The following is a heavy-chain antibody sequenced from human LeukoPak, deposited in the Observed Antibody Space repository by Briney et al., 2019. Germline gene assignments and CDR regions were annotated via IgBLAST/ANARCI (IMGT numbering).Heavy chain of an antibody. Sequence: SETLSLTCTVSGGSISSSSYYWGWIRQPPGKGLEWIGSIYYSGSTYYNPSLKSRVAISVDTSKNQFSLKLSSVTAADTAVYYCARLGDGGTIFGVATYYFDYWGQGTLVTVSP. J-gene: IGHJ4*02. CDR3: ARLGDGGTIFGVATYYFDY. V-gene: IGHV4-39*01. D-gene: IGHD3-3*01. CDR2: IYYSGST. CDR1: GGSISSSSYY.